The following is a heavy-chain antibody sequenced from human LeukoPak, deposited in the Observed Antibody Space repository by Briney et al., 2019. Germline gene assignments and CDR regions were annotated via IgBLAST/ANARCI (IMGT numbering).Heavy chain of an antibody. CDR1: GGSISSSNW. CDR2: IYHSGST. CDR3: ARPLTMVRADYYYYMDV. J-gene: IGHJ6*03. Sequence: SETLSLTCAVSGGSISSSNWWSWVRQPPGKGLEWIGEIYHSGSTYYNPSLKSRVTISVDTSKNQFSLKLSSVTAADTAVYYCARPLTMVRADYYYYMDVWGKGTTVTVPS. D-gene: IGHD3-10*01. V-gene: IGHV4-4*02.